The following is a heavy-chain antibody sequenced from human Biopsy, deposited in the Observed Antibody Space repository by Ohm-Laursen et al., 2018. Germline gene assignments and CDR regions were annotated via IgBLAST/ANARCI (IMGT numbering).Heavy chain of an antibody. CDR1: GGSISSDY. V-gene: IGHV4-59*01. CDR3: ARATNSTGWPYYYFYGMDV. Sequence: GTLSLTCAVSGGSISSDYWCWIRQTPGPGLEWIGYIYYSWSTTYNPSLKSRVTISVDTSKNQFSLRLNSVTAADTAVYYCARATNSTGWPYYYFYGMDVWGQGTTVTVSS. CDR2: IYYSWST. J-gene: IGHJ6*02. D-gene: IGHD2/OR15-2a*01.